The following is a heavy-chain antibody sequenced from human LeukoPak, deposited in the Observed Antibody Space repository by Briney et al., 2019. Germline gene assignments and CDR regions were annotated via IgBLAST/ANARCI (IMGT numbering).Heavy chain of an antibody. Sequence: SVKVSCKASGGTFSSYAISWVRQAPGQGLEWMGRIFPILGIANYAQKFQGRVTITADKTTSTAYMELSSLRSEDTAVYYCARDLESSGWYWGHAFDIWGQGTMVTVSS. J-gene: IGHJ3*02. V-gene: IGHV1-69*04. CDR3: ARDLESSGWYWGHAFDI. CDR1: GGTFSSYA. CDR2: IFPILGIA. D-gene: IGHD6-19*01.